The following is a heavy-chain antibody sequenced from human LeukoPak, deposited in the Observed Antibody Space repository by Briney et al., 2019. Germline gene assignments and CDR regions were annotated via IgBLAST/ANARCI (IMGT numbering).Heavy chain of an antibody. D-gene: IGHD6-13*01. CDR2: INTNSGGT. J-gene: IGHJ4*02. V-gene: IGHV1-2*02. CDR1: GYTFTGYY. Sequence: ASVKVSCKASGYTFTGYYMHWVRQAPGQGLEWMGWINTNSGGTNYAQKFQGRVTMTRDTSISTAYMELSRLRSHDSAVYYCARVQQQLFRPLDYWGQGTLVTVSS. CDR3: ARVQQQLFRPLDY.